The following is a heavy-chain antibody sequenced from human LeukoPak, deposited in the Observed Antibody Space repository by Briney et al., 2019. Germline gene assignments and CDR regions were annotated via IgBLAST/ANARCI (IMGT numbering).Heavy chain of an antibody. CDR1: GYTLTDYF. V-gene: IGHV1-2*02. J-gene: IGHJ4*02. Sequence: GASVKVSCKASGYTLTDYFIHWGRQAPGQGLEWMGWINPNSGGTNYAQKFQDRVTMTRDTSISTASMDLSRLRSDDTALYYCARGYSGYDYVDYWGQGTLVTVSS. CDR2: INPNSGGT. CDR3: ARGYSGYDYVDY. D-gene: IGHD5-12*01.